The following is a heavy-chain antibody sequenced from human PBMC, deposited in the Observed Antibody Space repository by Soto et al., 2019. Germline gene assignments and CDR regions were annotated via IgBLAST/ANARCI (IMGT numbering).Heavy chain of an antibody. Sequence: QVQLVESGGGVVQPGRSLRLSCAASGFTFTSYGIHWVRQPPGKGLEWGAVIWYDGGIKYYANSVKGRFTISRDNSKNTLYLQMNSLRAEDTAVYYCARDRGSSWPYGMDVWGQGTTVTVSS. CDR2: IWYDGGIK. CDR1: GFTFTSYG. J-gene: IGHJ6*02. V-gene: IGHV3-33*01. CDR3: ARDRGSSWPYGMDV. D-gene: IGHD6-13*01.